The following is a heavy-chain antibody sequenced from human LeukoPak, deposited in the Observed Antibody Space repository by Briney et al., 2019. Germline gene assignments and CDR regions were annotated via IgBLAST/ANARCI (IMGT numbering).Heavy chain of an antibody. V-gene: IGHV4-39*01. CDR1: GASFSDTTYY. Sequence: SETLFLTRTVSGASFSDTTYYWAWFRQPPGKGLEWIASIYFSETKYNPSLKSRITISGDTSKNQFSLKLTSVTATDTAVYYCASPSKLVLSRGAFDIWGQGTMVSVSA. D-gene: IGHD3-10*01. CDR3: ASPSKLVLSRGAFDI. CDR2: IYFSET. J-gene: IGHJ3*02.